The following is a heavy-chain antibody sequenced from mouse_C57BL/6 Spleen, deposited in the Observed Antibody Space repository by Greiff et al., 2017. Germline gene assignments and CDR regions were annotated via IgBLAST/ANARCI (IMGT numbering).Heavy chain of an antibody. J-gene: IGHJ3*01. V-gene: IGHV5-6*01. Sequence: EVQLVESGGDLVKPGGSLKLSCAASGFTFSSYGMSWVRQTPDKRLEWVATISSGGSYTYYPDSVKGRFTISRDNAKNTLYLQMRSLKSEDTAMYYCARRGYDYDGWFAYWGQGTLVTVSA. CDR1: GFTFSSYG. CDR2: ISSGGSYT. D-gene: IGHD2-4*01. CDR3: ARRGYDYDGWFAY.